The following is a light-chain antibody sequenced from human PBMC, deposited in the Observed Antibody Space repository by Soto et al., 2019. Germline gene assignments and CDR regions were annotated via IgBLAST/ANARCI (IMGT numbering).Light chain of an antibody. Sequence: EIVLTQSPATLSLSPGERATLSCRASQSVSSYLAWYQQKPGQAPRLLIYGASSGATGIPDRFSGSGSGTDFTLTISRLEPEDFAVYHCQQYDDSMTFGQGTKVDIK. CDR2: GAS. CDR1: QSVSSY. V-gene: IGKV3-20*01. J-gene: IGKJ1*01. CDR3: QQYDDSMT.